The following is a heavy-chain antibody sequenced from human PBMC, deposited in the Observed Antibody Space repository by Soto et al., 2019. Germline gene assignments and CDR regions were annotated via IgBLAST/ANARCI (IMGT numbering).Heavy chain of an antibody. V-gene: IGHV4-34*01. CDR3: AGGPYSGSNSDY. CDR1: GGSFSGYS. J-gene: IGHJ4*02. D-gene: IGHD1-26*01. Sequence: QVQLQQWGAGLLKPSETLSLTCAVSGGSFSGYSWSWIRQPPGKGLEWIGEITHNGGTNYNPSLKSRGAISVDTSKRKLSLNLSSVTAADTAVYYCAGGPYSGSNSDYWGQGTLVTVSS. CDR2: ITHNGGT.